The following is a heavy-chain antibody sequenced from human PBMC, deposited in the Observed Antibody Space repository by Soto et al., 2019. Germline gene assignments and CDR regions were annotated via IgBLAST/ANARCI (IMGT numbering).Heavy chain of an antibody. CDR1: GFSLSTSGVR. CDR3: ARLSWSGSYFDY. V-gene: IGHV2-70*04. D-gene: IGHD1-26*01. Sequence: SGPTLVNPTQTLTLTCTFSGFSLSTSGVRVSWIRQPPGKALEWLARIDWDDDKFYSTSLKTRLTISKDTSKNQVVLTMTNMDPVDTATYYCARLSWSGSYFDYWGQGTLVTVSS. CDR2: IDWDDDK. J-gene: IGHJ4*02.